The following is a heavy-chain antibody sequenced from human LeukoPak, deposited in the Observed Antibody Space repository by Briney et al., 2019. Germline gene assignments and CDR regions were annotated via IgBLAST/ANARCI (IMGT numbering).Heavy chain of an antibody. Sequence: KSSETLSLTCTVSGGSISSYYWSWIRQPPGKGLEWIGYIYYSGSTNYNPSLRSRVTISVDTSKNQFSLKLSSVTAADTAVYDCARDDRYSSSSGYFQHWGQGTLVTVSS. CDR2: IYYSGST. CDR3: ARDDRYSSSSGYFQH. J-gene: IGHJ1*01. V-gene: IGHV4-59*01. CDR1: GGSISSYY. D-gene: IGHD6-6*01.